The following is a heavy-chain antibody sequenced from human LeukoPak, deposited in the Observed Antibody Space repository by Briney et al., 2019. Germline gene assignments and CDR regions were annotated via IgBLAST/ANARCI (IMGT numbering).Heavy chain of an antibody. V-gene: IGHV3-23*01. CDR2: ISEGGGST. J-gene: IGHJ4*02. CDR3: ARDRRGNWNYVGHFDH. CDR1: GFTFNNYA. Sequence: PGGSLRLSCAASGFTFNNYAMSWVRQAPGRGLGWVSIISEGGGSTRYADSVKGRFTISRDNSMNTLYLQMDSLRAEDTAVYYCARDRRGNWNYVGHFDHWGQGTLVTVSS. D-gene: IGHD1-7*01.